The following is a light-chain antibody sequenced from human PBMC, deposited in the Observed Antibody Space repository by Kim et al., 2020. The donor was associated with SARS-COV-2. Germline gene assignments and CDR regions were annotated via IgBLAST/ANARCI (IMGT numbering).Light chain of an antibody. J-gene: IGKJ4*02. CDR3: QQCSDSLT. V-gene: IGKV3-11*01. CDR1: QNVNSD. Sequence: SLSPGERATLSCRTSQNVNSDLGWYQQKPGQAPRLLIYAASHRAPGVPARFSGSGSGTDFILTINSLEPEDFAVYYCQQCSDSLTFGGGTKVDIK. CDR2: AAS.